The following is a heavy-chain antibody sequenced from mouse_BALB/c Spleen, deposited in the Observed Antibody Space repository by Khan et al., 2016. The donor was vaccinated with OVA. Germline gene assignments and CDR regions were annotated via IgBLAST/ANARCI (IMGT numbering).Heavy chain of an antibody. CDR1: GYTFSSYD. D-gene: IGHD1-1*01. V-gene: IGHV1S136*01. Sequence: EVQLQQSGPELVKPGASVKMSCKASGYTFSSYDIHWVRQKPGQGLEWIGYINPYNDYTKFNEKFKGKATLTSDKSSSTAYLQLSSLPSEDSAVLYCVGGVVGIQTWFDEWGQGTLVTVSA. CDR2: INPYNDYT. CDR3: VGGVVGIQTWFDE. J-gene: IGHJ3*02.